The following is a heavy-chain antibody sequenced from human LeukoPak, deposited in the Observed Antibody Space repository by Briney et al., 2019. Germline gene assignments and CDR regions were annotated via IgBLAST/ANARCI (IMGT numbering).Heavy chain of an antibody. Sequence: GGSLRLSCAASGFTFSSYGMHWVRQAPGKGLEWVAFIRYDGSNKYYADSVKGRFTISRDNAKNSLYLHMDGLRAEDTALYYCARYDYGDYEDYFYYMDVWGKGTAVSVSS. CDR2: IRYDGSNK. V-gene: IGHV3-30*02. J-gene: IGHJ6*03. CDR1: GFTFSSYG. CDR3: ARYDYGDYEDYFYYMDV. D-gene: IGHD4-17*01.